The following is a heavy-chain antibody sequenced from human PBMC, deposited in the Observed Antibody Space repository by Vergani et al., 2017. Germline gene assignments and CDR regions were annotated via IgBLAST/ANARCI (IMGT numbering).Heavy chain of an antibody. Sequence: QVQLQESGPGLVKPSETLSLTCAVSGYSISSGYYWGWIRQPPGKGLEWIGSIYHSGSTYYNPSLKSRVTISVDTSKNQFSLKLSSVTAADTAVYYCARVVATLPYYYYYMDVWGKGTTVTVSS. V-gene: IGHV4-38-2*01. CDR1: GYSISSGYY. CDR3: ARVVATLPYYYYYMDV. CDR2: IYHSGST. D-gene: IGHD5-12*01. J-gene: IGHJ6*03.